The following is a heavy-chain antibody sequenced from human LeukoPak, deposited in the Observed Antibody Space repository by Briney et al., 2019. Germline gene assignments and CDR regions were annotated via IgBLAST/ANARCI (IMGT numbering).Heavy chain of an antibody. J-gene: IGHJ6*02. CDR2: IYSSDTT. V-gene: IGHV3-48*03. CDR1: GFTFNNYA. D-gene: IGHD3-9*01. CDR3: ARDRGTYYDILTGLYYYYGMDV. Sequence: PGGSLRLSCAASGFTFNNYAMSWVRQAPGKGLEWVSHIYSSDTTYADSVKGRFTISRDNAKNSLYLQMNGLRAEDTAVYYCARDRGTYYDILTGLYYYYGMDVWGQGTTVTVSS.